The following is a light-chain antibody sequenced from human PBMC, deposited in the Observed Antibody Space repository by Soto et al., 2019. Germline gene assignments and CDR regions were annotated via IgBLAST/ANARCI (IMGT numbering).Light chain of an antibody. CDR3: QQDGSFPVT. Sequence: EIVLTQSPGTLSLSPGDRATLSCRASQSVTNNYLAWYQQKPGQSPRLLIYGASSMDRGIPDRFSGSGSGTDFTLTIIRLEPEDFAVYYCQQDGSFPVTFGGGTKVEIK. CDR1: QSVTNNY. V-gene: IGKV3-20*01. CDR2: GAS. J-gene: IGKJ4*01.